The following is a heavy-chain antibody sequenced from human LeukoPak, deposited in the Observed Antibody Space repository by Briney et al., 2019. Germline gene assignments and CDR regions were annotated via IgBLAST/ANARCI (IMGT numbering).Heavy chain of an antibody. CDR3: ARVIAARGSTKFYYMDV. D-gene: IGHD6-6*01. Sequence: ASVKVSCKASGYTFTGYYMHWVRQAPGQGLEWMGWINPSSGGTNYAQKFQGRVTMTRDTSISTAYMELSRLRSDDTAVYYCARVIAARGSTKFYYMDVWGKGTTVTVSS. CDR1: GYTFTGYY. V-gene: IGHV1-2*02. J-gene: IGHJ6*03. CDR2: INPSSGGT.